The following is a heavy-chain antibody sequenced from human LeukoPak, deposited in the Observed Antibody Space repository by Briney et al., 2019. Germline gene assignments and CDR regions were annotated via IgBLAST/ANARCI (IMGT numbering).Heavy chain of an antibody. Sequence: GGSLRLSCAASGFTFDDYTMHWVRQAPGKGLEWVSGISWNSGSIGYADSVKGRFTISRDNAKNSLYLQMNSLRAEDTALYYCTKSGYSSGWQRAFDIWGQGTMVTVSS. CDR2: ISWNSGSI. J-gene: IGHJ3*02. D-gene: IGHD6-19*01. CDR1: GFTFDDYT. CDR3: TKSGYSSGWQRAFDI. V-gene: IGHV3-9*01.